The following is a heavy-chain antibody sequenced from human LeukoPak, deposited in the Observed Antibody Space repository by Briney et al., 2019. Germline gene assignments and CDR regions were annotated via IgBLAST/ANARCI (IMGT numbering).Heavy chain of an antibody. CDR3: AREWGLESSGYYYAY. CDR2: ITPIFGTA. J-gene: IGHJ4*02. Sequence: ASVKVSCKASGVTFSRFTISWVRQAPGQGFEWMGGITPIFGTANFAQKFQGRVSITADESTSTAFMELSSLRSEDTAVYYCAREWGLESSGYYYAYWGQGTLVTVSS. CDR1: GVTFSRFT. D-gene: IGHD3-22*01. V-gene: IGHV1-69*13.